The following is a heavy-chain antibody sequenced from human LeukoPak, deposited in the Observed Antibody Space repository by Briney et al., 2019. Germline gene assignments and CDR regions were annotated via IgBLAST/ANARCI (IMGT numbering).Heavy chain of an antibody. CDR1: GASISSSTDY. D-gene: IGHD5-12*01. CDR3: ARGRAIDY. V-gene: IGHV4-39*07. CDR2: IYYSGST. J-gene: IGHJ4*02. Sequence: SETLSLTCTVSGASISSSTDYWGWIRQPPGKGLEWIANIYYSGSTYYNPSLKSRVTISVDTSKNQFSLKLSSVTAADTAVYYCARGRAIDYWGQGTLVTVSS.